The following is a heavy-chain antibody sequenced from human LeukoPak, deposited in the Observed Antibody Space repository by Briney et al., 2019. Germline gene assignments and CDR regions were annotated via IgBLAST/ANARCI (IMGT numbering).Heavy chain of an antibody. CDR1: GGSISSSSYY. Sequence: SETLSLTCTVSGGSISSSSYYWGWIRQPPGKGLEWIGSIYYSGSTYYNPSLKSRVTISVDTSKNQFSLKLSSVTAADTAVYYCASPGPYDSSGYYYHYWGQGTLVTVSS. V-gene: IGHV4-39*01. CDR3: ASPGPYDSSGYYYHY. J-gene: IGHJ4*02. CDR2: IYYSGST. D-gene: IGHD3-22*01.